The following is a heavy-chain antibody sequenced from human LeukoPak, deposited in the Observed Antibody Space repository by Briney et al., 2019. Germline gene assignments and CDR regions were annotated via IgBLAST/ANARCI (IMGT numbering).Heavy chain of an antibody. Sequence: PSETLSLTCAAYGGSFSGYYWSWIRQPPGKGLEWIGEINHSGSTNYNPSLKSRVTLSVDTSKNQFSLKLSSVTAADTAVYYCARRGKGYYDSSGYYAYWGQGTLVTVSS. CDR1: GGSFSGYY. D-gene: IGHD3-22*01. J-gene: IGHJ4*02. CDR2: INHSGST. CDR3: ARRGKGYYDSSGYYAY. V-gene: IGHV4-34*01.